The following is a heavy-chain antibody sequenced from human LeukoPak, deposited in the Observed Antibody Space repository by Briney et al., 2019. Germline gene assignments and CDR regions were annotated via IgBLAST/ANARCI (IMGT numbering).Heavy chain of an antibody. Sequence: SETLSLTCAVYGGSFSGYYWSWIRQPPAKGLEWIGEINHSGSTNYNPSLKSRVTISVDTSKNQFSLKLSSVTAADTAVYYCARSRGYSYGYGYYYYYYMDVWGKGTTVTVSS. CDR3: ARSRGYSYGYGYYYYYYMDV. CDR2: INHSGST. V-gene: IGHV4-34*01. CDR1: GGSFSGYY. D-gene: IGHD5-18*01. J-gene: IGHJ6*03.